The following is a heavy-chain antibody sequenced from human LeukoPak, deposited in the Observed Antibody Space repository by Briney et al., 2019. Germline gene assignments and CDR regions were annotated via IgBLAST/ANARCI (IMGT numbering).Heavy chain of an antibody. CDR1: GGSINSDSDY. CDR2: IYYSGST. CDR3: ARDRFSYYYYMDV. V-gene: IGHV4-39*07. J-gene: IGHJ6*03. Sequence: SETLSLTCTVSGGSINSDSDYWGWIRQPPGKGLEWIGSIYYSGSTYYNPSLKSRVTISVDTSKNQFSLKLSSVTAADTAVYYCARDRFSYYYYMDVWGKGTTVTVSS.